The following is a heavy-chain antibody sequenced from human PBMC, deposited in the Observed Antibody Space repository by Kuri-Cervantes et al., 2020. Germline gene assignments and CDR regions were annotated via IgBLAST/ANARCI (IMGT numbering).Heavy chain of an antibody. V-gene: IGHV3-23*01. CDR2: IIGNSGIA. CDR1: GFTFSNYA. J-gene: IGHJ4*02. Sequence: GGSLRLSCAASGFTFSNYAMTWVRQAPGRGLEWVSSIIGNSGIAYYADSVKGRFTISRDNSTDTMYLQMNSLRPEDMAVYYCARTKRDCSGDNCYLTFDFWGPGTLVTVSS. CDR3: ARTKRDCSGDNCYLTFDF. D-gene: IGHD2-15*01.